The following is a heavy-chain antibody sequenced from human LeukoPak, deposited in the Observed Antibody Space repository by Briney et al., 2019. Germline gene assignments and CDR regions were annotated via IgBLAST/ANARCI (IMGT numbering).Heavy chain of an antibody. D-gene: IGHD2-2*02. CDR2: IIPIFGTA. CDR3: ARDRPYCSSTSCSTPTNWFDP. CDR1: GGTFSSYA. Sequence: GASVKVSCTASGGTFSSYAISWVRQAPGQGLEWMGGIIPIFGTANYAQKFQGRVTITADESTSTAYMELSSLRSEDTAVYYCARDRPYCSSTSCSTPTNWFDPWGQGTLVTVSS. J-gene: IGHJ5*02. V-gene: IGHV1-69*13.